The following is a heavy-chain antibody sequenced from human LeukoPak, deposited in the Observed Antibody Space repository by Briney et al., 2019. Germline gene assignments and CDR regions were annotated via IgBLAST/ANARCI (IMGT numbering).Heavy chain of an antibody. CDR2: INPSGGST. J-gene: IGHJ5*02. CDR3: AREMGPFPYGDYEYNWFDP. CDR1: GYTFTSYY. Sequence: GASVKVSCRASGYTFTSYYMHWVRQAPGQGLEWMGIINPSGGSTSYAQKFQGRVTMTRDTSTSTVYMELSSLRSEDTAVYYCAREMGPFPYGDYEYNWFDPWGQGTLVTVSS. D-gene: IGHD4-17*01. V-gene: IGHV1-46*01.